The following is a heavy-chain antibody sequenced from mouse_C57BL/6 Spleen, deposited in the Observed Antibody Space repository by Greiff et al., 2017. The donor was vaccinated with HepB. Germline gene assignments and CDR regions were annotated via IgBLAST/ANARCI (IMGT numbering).Heavy chain of an antibody. D-gene: IGHD1-1*01. CDR3: ARDLSYGSSYRGWFAY. CDR1: GFTFSSYA. Sequence: EVQLVESGGGLVKPGGSLKLSCAASGFTFSSYAMSWVRQTPEKRLEWVATISDGGSYTYYPDNVKGRFTISRDNAKNNLYLQMSHLKSEDTAMYYCARDLSYGSSYRGWFAYWGQGTLVTVSA. V-gene: IGHV5-4*01. J-gene: IGHJ3*01. CDR2: ISDGGSYT.